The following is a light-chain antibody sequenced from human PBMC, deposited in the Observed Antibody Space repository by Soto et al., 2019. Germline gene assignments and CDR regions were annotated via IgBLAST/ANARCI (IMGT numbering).Light chain of an antibody. CDR3: QQLNSYLFT. V-gene: IGKV1-9*01. CDR2: GAS. J-gene: IGKJ5*01. CDR1: QAISSY. Sequence: DIQLTQSPSFLSASVGDRVTITCRASQAISSYLGWYQQKPGEAPKLLIYGASTLQSGVPSRFSGSGSGTEFTLTISSLQPEDFASYYCQQLNSYLFTFGQGKRLEIK.